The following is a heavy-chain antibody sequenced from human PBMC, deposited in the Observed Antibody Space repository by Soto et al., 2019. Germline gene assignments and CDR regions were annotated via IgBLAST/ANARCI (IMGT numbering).Heavy chain of an antibody. V-gene: IGHV3-33*01. Sequence: QVQLVESGGGVVQPGRSLRLSCAASGFTFSSYGMHWVRQAPGKGLEWVAVIWYDGSNKYYADSVKGRFTISRDNSKNTLYLQMNSLRAEDTAVYYCARGFGELVSLDGDVLYYYYYYYMDVWDKGTTVTVSS. CDR2: IWYDGSNK. CDR3: ARGFGELVSLDGDVLYYYYYYYMDV. D-gene: IGHD3-10*01. CDR1: GFTFSSYG. J-gene: IGHJ6*03.